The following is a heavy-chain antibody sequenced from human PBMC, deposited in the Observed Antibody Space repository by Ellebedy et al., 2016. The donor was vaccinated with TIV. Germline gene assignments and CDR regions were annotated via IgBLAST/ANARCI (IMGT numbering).Heavy chain of an antibody. CDR2: ISSSGSYL. CDR1: GFTFSSYT. CDR3: ATSRARVY. V-gene: IGHV3-21*01. Sequence: PGGSLRLSCAASGFTFSSYTINWVRQTPGEGLEWVSSISSSGSYLYYADSVKGRFTISRDNAKNSLYLQMNSLIVDDTAVYYCATSRARVYWGQGTLVTVSS. J-gene: IGHJ4*02.